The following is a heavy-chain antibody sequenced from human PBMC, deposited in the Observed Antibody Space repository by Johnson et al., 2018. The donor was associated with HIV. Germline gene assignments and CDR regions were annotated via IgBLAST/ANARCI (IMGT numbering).Heavy chain of an antibody. D-gene: IGHD3-22*01. J-gene: IGHJ3*02. V-gene: IGHV3-30-3*01. CDR3: ARVGVDYYDSGATYQNAFDI. Sequence: QVQLVESGGGLVQPGGSLRLSCAASGFTFSSYAIHWVRQAPGKGLEWVAVISYDGNNKYYADSEKGRFTISRDNSKNTLYLQMNSLRAEDTAVYYCARVGVDYYDSGATYQNAFDIWGQGTMVTVSS. CDR1: GFTFSSYA. CDR2: ISYDGNNK.